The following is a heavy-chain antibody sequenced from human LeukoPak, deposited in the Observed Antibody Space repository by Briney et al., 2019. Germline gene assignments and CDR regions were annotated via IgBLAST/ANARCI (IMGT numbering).Heavy chain of an antibody. Sequence: GGSLRLSCAASGFTFSSYSMNWVRQAPGKGLEWVSSISSSSSYIYYADSVKGRFTISRDNAKNSLYLQMNSLRAEDTAVYYCARGEEVVVAAISDYWGQGTLVTVSS. D-gene: IGHD2-15*01. CDR1: GFTFSSYS. CDR2: ISSSSSYI. CDR3: ARGEEVVVAAISDY. V-gene: IGHV3-21*01. J-gene: IGHJ4*02.